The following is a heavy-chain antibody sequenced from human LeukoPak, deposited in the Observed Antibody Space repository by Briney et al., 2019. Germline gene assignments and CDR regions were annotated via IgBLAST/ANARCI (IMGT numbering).Heavy chain of an antibody. CDR2: IIPIFGTA. CDR3: ARADRYYDILTGYYRQYYFDY. J-gene: IGHJ4*02. V-gene: IGHV1-69*01. D-gene: IGHD3-9*01. Sequence: SVKVSCKASGGTFSSYAISWVRQAPGQGLEWMGGIIPIFGTANFAQKFQGRVTITADESTSTAYMELSSLRSEDTAVYYCARADRYYDILTGYYRQYYFDYWGQGTLVTVSS. CDR1: GGTFSSYA.